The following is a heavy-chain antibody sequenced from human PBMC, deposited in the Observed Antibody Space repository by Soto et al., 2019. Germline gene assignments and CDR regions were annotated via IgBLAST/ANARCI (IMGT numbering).Heavy chain of an antibody. CDR1: SGSISSSNW. CDR3: ARDPLAVAGSYFHY. J-gene: IGHJ4*02. D-gene: IGHD6-19*01. CDR2: IYHSGST. Sequence: PSETLCLTCTVSSGSISSSNWWSWVRQPPGKGLEWIGEIYHSGSTNYNPSLKSRVTISVDKSKNQFSLKLSSVTAADTAVYYCARDPLAVAGSYFHYWGQGTLVTVSS. V-gene: IGHV4-4*02.